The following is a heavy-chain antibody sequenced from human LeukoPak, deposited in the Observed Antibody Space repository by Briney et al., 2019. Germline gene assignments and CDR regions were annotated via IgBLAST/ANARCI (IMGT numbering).Heavy chain of an antibody. Sequence: GGSLRLSCAASGFNLRSYAMHWVRQAPGKGLEWVSGITGSGGDTYYADSVKGRFTISRDNSKNTMNLQMSSLRVEDTAVYYCAKDQDVVVEPGTIGNRFDPWGQGSLVTVSS. D-gene: IGHD2-2*01. CDR2: ITGSGGDT. CDR1: GFNLRSYA. J-gene: IGHJ5*02. CDR3: AKDQDVVVEPGTIGNRFDP. V-gene: IGHV3-23*01.